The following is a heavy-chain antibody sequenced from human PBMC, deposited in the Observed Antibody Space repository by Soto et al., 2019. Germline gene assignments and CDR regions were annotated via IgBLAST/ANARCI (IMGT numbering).Heavy chain of an antibody. CDR2: VYYSGTT. V-gene: IGHV4-61*01. CDR1: GGSVSNKTYY. CDR3: ARTTAVPNTLRSRYFFDY. Sequence: SETLSLTCSVSGGSVSNKTYYWSWIRQPPGKRLEWIGYVYYSGTTNYNPSLKSRVTISVDLSKNQFSLRLSSVTTADTALYYCARTTAVPNTLRSRYFFDYWGQGTLVT. D-gene: IGHD4-17*01. J-gene: IGHJ4*02.